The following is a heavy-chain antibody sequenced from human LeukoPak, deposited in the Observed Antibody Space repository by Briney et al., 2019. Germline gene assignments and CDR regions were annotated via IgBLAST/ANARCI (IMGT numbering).Heavy chain of an antibody. D-gene: IGHD3-9*01. Sequence: SETLSLTCTVSGGSISSSSYYWGWIRQPPGKGLEWIGSIYYSGSTYYNPSLKSRVTISVDRSKNQFSLKLSSVTAADTAVYYCATLRYFDWLLDYWGQGTLVTVSS. CDR1: GGSISSSSYY. CDR3: ATLRYFDWLLDY. V-gene: IGHV4-39*07. CDR2: IYYSGST. J-gene: IGHJ4*02.